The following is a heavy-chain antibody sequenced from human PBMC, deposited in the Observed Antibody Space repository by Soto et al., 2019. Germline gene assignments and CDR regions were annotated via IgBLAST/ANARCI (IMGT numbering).Heavy chain of an antibody. CDR2: IYYSGST. CDR1: GGSISSGGYY. V-gene: IGHV4-31*03. J-gene: IGHJ6*02. D-gene: IGHD3-10*01. Sequence: QVQLQESGPGLVKPSQTLSLTCTVSGGSISSGGYYWSWIRQHPGTGLEWIGYIYYSGSTYYNPSRKRRVTISVDTSKNQFSPKLSSVTAADTAVYYCARTPYYYGSGSYYPDYYYYGMDVWGQGTTVTVSS. CDR3: ARTPYYYGSGSYYPDYYYYGMDV.